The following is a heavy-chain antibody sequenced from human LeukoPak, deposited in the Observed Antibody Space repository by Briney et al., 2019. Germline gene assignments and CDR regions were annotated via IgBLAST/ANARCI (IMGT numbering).Heavy chain of an antibody. CDR1: GFTFNRYS. J-gene: IGHJ4*02. Sequence: GGSLRLSCAASGFTFNRYSMNWVRQAPGKGLEWVSYISSSSSYINYADSVKGRFPISRDNAKTSLYLQMNSLRAEDTAVYYCAREVWGPEYWGQGTLVTVSS. D-gene: IGHD1-14*01. CDR3: AREVWGPEY. CDR2: ISSSSSYI. V-gene: IGHV3-21*01.